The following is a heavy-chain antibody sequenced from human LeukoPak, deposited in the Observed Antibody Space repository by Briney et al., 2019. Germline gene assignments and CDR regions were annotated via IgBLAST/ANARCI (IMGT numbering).Heavy chain of an antibody. D-gene: IGHD4-4*01. CDR1: GVSISSYY. J-gene: IGHJ3*02. CDR3: ARGFSNYDAFDI. Sequence: SETLSLTCTVSGVSISSYYWSWIRQPPGKGLEWSGYIYYSGSTNYNPSLKSRVTISVDTSKNQFSLKLSSVTAADTAVYYCARGFSNYDAFDIWGQGTMVTVSS. V-gene: IGHV4-59*01. CDR2: IYYSGST.